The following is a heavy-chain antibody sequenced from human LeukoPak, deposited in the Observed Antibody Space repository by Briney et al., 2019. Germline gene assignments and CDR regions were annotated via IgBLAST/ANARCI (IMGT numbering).Heavy chain of an antibody. V-gene: IGHV1-24*01. Sequence: ASVKVSCKVSGYTLTELSMHWVRQAPGKGLEWMGGFDPEDGETIYAQKFQGRVTMTEETSPETAYTGLSSLRSETTAAYFCSTAAAAIEIWGQGTMVTVSS. D-gene: IGHD2-2*02. CDR3: STAAAAIEI. CDR1: GYTLTELS. J-gene: IGHJ3*02. CDR2: FDPEDGET.